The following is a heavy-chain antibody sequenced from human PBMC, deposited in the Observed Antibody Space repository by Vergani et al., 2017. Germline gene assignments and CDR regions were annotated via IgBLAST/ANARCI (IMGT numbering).Heavy chain of an antibody. CDR3: ATKSCGTPGCQRGYFRE. J-gene: IGHJ1*01. Sequence: QVHLVESGGGVVQPGRSLRLSCVVSGFTSSYYGMHWVRQAPGKGLEWVAVISYDGTQKYYADSVKGRFTISRDNSKSTLNLQMNSLRTEDTAVYYCATKSCGTPGCQRGYFREWGQGTLVTVSS. CDR1: GFTSSYYG. D-gene: IGHD1-1*01. V-gene: IGHV3-30*03. CDR2: ISYDGTQK.